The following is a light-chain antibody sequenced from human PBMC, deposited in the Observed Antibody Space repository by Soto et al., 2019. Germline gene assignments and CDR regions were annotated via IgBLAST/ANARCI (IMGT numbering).Light chain of an antibody. Sequence: QSLLTQRPSASGTPGQSITISCSGSSSNIGNNFVFWYHQVPGTAPVLLIYANTQRSSGVPDRVSGSKSGTSASLAISGLRDDDEGDYYCAVWDDGLSGWVLGGGTKLTVL. V-gene: IGLV1-47*02. CDR1: SSNIGNNF. J-gene: IGLJ3*02. CDR3: AVWDDGLSGWV. CDR2: ANT.